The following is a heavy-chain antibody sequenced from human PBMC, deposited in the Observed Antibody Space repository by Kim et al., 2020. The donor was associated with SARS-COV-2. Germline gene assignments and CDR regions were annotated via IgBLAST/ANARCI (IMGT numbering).Heavy chain of an antibody. V-gene: IGHV4-39*01. CDR2: ST. CDR3: ARGWELLPDY. J-gene: IGHJ4*02. D-gene: IGHD1-26*01. Sequence: STYYNPSLKSRVTISVDTSKNQFSLKLSSVTAADTAVYYCARGWELLPDYWGQGTLVTVSS.